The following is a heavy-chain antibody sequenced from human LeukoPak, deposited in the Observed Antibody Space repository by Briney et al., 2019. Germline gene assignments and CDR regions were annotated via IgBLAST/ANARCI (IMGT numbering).Heavy chain of an antibody. CDR3: ARHLRGSGWYGAFDI. V-gene: IGHV4-59*08. CDR2: IYYSGST. Sequence: SETLSLTCTVSGGSISSYYWSWIRQPPGKGLEWIGYIYYSGSTNYNPSLKSRVTISVDTSKNQFSLKLGSVTAADTAVYYCARHLRGSGWYGAFDIWGQGTMVTVSS. CDR1: GGSISSYY. D-gene: IGHD6-19*01. J-gene: IGHJ3*02.